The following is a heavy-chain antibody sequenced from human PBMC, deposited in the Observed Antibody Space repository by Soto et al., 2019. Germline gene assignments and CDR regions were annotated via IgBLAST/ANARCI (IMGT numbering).Heavy chain of an antibody. CDR1: GGTFSSYA. J-gene: IGHJ5*02. CDR2: IIPIFGTA. D-gene: IGHD3-22*01. Sequence: ASVKVSCKASGGTFSSYAISWVRQAPGQGLEWMGGIIPIFGTANYAQKFQGRVTITADESTSTAYMELSSLRSEDTAVYYCASSQYYYDSSGYYYNWFDPWGQGTLVTVSS. CDR3: ASSQYYYDSSGYYYNWFDP. V-gene: IGHV1-69*13.